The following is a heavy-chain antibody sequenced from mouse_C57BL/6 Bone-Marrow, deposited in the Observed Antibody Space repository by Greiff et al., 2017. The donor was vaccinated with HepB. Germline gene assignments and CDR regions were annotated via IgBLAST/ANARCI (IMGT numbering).Heavy chain of an antibody. V-gene: IGHV1-4*01. CDR1: GYTFTSYT. D-gene: IGHD1-1*01. CDR2: INPSSGYT. Sequence: VQGVESGAELARPGASVKMSCKASGYTFTSYTMHWVKQRPGQGLEWIGYINPSSGYTKYNQKFKDKATLTADKSSSTAYMQLSSLTSEDSAVYYCARHRYYYGSSYWYFDVWGTGTTVTVSS. J-gene: IGHJ1*03. CDR3: ARHRYYYGSSYWYFDV.